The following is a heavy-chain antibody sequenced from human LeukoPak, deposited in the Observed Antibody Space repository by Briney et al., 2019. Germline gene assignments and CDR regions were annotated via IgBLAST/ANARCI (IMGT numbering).Heavy chain of an antibody. CDR2: INSISGEI. Sequence: GGSLRLSCVASGFTFSYYSMHWVRQAPGKGLEWVSYINSISGEIWYADSVKGRFTISRDDAKNSLYLQMNSLRDEDTAVYYCARDHGYAFDYWGQGTLVTVSS. V-gene: IGHV3-48*02. CDR1: GFTFSYYS. CDR3: ARDHGYAFDY. D-gene: IGHD5-12*01. J-gene: IGHJ4*02.